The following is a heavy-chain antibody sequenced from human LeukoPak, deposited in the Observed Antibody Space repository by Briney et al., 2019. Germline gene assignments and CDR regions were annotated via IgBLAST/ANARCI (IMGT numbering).Heavy chain of an antibody. CDR1: GFTFSSNA. CDR3: AKDAHSGSYFDY. CDR2: ISGTGGTT. Sequence: GGSLRLSCAASGFTFSSNAMCWVRQAPGKGLEWVSLISGTGGTTYYTDSVKGRLTISRDNSKNTLYLQMNSLRVEDTAVYYCAKDAHSGSYFDYWGQGILVTVSS. V-gene: IGHV3-23*01. J-gene: IGHJ4*01. D-gene: IGHD1-26*01.